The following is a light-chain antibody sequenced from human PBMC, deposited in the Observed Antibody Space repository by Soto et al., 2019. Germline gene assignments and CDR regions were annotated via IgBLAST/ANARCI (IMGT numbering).Light chain of an antibody. J-gene: IGLJ3*02. CDR3: ETWDFNTRV. CDR2: LEGSGSY. V-gene: IGLV4-60*02. CDR1: SGHSSYI. Sequence: QPVLTQSSSASASLGSSVKLTCTLSSGHSSYIIAWHQQQPGKAPRYLMKLEGSGSYNKGSGVPDRFSGSSSGADRYLTISNLQFEDEADYYCETWDFNTRVFGGGTKVTGL.